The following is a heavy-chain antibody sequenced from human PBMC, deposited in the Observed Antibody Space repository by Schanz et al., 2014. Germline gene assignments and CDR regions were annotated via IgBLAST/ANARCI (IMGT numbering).Heavy chain of an antibody. Sequence: QVQLVESGGGVVQPGGSLRLSCATSGFSLDIFAVSWVRQAPGKGLEWVAVIWNDGNKKYYSESVQGRFSISRDNSKNTVYLQMNSLRPGDTAVYYCARESSNDIVLVPGAVFDHWGQGILVTVSS. D-gene: IGHD2-2*01. CDR2: IWNDGNKK. V-gene: IGHV3-33*08. CDR1: GFSLDIFA. CDR3: ARESSNDIVLVPGAVFDH. J-gene: IGHJ4*02.